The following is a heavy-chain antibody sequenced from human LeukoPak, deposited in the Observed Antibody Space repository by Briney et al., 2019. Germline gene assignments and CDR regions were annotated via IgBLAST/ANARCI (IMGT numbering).Heavy chain of an antibody. V-gene: IGHV4-59*01. Sequence: SETLSLTCTVSGGSISSYYWSWIRQPPGKGLEWTGYIYYSGSTNYNPSLKSRVTISVDTSKNQFSLKLSSVTAADTAVYYCASLGPYYDSSGYYLDYWGQGTLVTVSS. CDR1: GGSISSYY. CDR3: ASLGPYYDSSGYYLDY. D-gene: IGHD3-22*01. J-gene: IGHJ4*02. CDR2: IYYSGST.